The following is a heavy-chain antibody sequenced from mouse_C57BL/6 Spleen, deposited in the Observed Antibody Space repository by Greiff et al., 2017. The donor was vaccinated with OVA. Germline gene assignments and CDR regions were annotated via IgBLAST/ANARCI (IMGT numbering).Heavy chain of an antibody. J-gene: IGHJ2*01. CDR2: IDPSDSET. D-gene: IGHD1-1*01. CDR1: GYNITSYW. CDR3: ARPGYYGSSYLHH. Sequence: VQLQQPGAELVRPGSSVKLSCKASGYNITSYWMHWVKQRPIQGLEWIGNIDPSDSETHYNQKFKDKATLTVDKSSSTAYMQLSSLTSEDTAVYYCARPGYYGSSYLHHWGQGTTLTVSS. V-gene: IGHV1-52*01.